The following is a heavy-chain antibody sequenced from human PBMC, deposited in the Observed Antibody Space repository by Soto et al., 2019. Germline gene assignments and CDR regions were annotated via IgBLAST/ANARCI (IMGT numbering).Heavy chain of an antibody. J-gene: IGHJ3*02. D-gene: IGHD2-15*01. V-gene: IGHV1-69*01. CDR1: GGTFSSYA. CDR3: ARDRCSGGSCYYGAFDI. Sequence: QVQLVQSGAEVKKPGSSVKVSCKASGGTFSSYAISWVRQAPGKGLEWMGGIIPIFGTANYAQKFQGRVTITADESTGTAYMELSSLRSEDTAVYYCARDRCSGGSCYYGAFDIWGQGTMVTVSS. CDR2: IIPIFGTA.